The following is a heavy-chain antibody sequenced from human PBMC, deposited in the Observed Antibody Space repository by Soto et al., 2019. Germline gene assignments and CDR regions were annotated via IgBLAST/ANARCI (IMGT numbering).Heavy chain of an antibody. J-gene: IGHJ5*02. Sequence: SETLSLTCTVSGGSISSSSYYWGWIRQPPGKGLEWIGSIYYSGSTYYNPSLKSRVTISVDTSKNQFSLKLSSVTAADTAVYYCARHDMNHYDFWSGYQNWFDPWGQGTLVTVSS. CDR2: IYYSGST. CDR1: GGSISSSSYY. CDR3: ARHDMNHYDFWSGYQNWFDP. V-gene: IGHV4-39*01. D-gene: IGHD3-3*01.